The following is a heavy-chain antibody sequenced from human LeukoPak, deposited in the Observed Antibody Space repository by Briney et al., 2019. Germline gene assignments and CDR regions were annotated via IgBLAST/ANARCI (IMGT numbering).Heavy chain of an antibody. D-gene: IGHD3-10*01. CDR3: ARDGITMVRGVPHYGMDV. V-gene: IGHV3-33*01. CDR2: IWYDGSNK. CDR1: GFTFSSYG. J-gene: IGHJ6*02. Sequence: GGSLRLSCAASGFTFSSYGMPWVRQAPGKGLEWVAVIWYDGSNKYYADSVKGRFTISRDNSKNTLYLQMNSLRAEDTAVYYCARDGITMVRGVPHYGMDVWGQGTTVTVSS.